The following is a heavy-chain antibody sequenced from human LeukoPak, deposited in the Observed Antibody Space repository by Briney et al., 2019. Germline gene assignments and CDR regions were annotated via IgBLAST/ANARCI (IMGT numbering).Heavy chain of an antibody. J-gene: IGHJ4*02. Sequence: SQTLSLTCAVSGGSISSGGYSWSWIRQPPGKGLEWIGYIYHSGSTYYNPSLKSRVTISVDRSKNQFSLKLSSVTAADTAVYYCARLVAATGNFDYWGQGAMVSVSS. CDR1: GGSISSGGYS. V-gene: IGHV4-30-2*01. CDR2: IYHSGST. D-gene: IGHD6-13*01. CDR3: ARLVAATGNFDY.